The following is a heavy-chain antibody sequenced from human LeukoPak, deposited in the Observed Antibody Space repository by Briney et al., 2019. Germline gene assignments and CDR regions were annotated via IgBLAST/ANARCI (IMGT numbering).Heavy chain of an antibody. Sequence: PGGSLSLFCAPSGFTFTIYWITWVRQAPGEGVEWVVNTKHDGRERYYVDCVKGRFTISRDNVKNSLFLQMDSLRAEDTAVYYCARGGLYGDYYFDYWGQGTLVTVTS. CDR1: GFTFTIYW. V-gene: IGHV3-7*04. J-gene: IGHJ4*02. CDR2: TKHDGRER. CDR3: ARGGLYGDYYFDY. D-gene: IGHD2-21*02.